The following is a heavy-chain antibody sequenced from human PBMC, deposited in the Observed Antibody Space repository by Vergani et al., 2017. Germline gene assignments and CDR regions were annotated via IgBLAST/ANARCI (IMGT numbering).Heavy chain of an antibody. V-gene: IGHV1-2*04. CDR1: GYTFTGYY. CDR2: INPNSGGT. Sequence: QVQLVQSGAEVKKPGASVKVSCKASGYTFTGYYMHWVRQAPGQGLEWMGLINPNSGGTNYAQKFQGWVTMTRDTSISTAYMELSRLRSDDTAVYYCARVIHYYYSSGYTFDPWGQGTLVTVSS. J-gene: IGHJ5*02. D-gene: IGHD3-22*01. CDR3: ARVIHYYYSSGYTFDP.